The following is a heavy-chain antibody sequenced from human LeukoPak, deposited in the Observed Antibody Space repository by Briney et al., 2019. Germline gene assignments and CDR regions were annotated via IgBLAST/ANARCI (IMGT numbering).Heavy chain of an antibody. CDR3: ASTNYDSSGYYWGDAFDI. V-gene: IGHV1-18*01. CDR1: GYTFTSYG. J-gene: IGHJ3*02. Sequence: GASVKVSCKASGYTFTSYGISWVRQAPGQGPEWMGWISAYNGNTNYAQKLQGRVTMTTDTSTSTAYMELRSLRSDDTAVYYCASTNYDSSGYYWGDAFDIWGQGTMVTVSS. CDR2: ISAYNGNT. D-gene: IGHD3-22*01.